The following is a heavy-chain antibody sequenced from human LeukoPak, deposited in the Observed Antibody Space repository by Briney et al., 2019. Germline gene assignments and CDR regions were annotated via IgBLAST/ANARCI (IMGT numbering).Heavy chain of an antibody. CDR2: ISGSGGST. Sequence: GGSLRLSCAASGFTFSSYAMSWVRQAPGKGLEWVSAISGSGGSTYYADSVKGRFTISRDNSKNTLYLQMNSLRAEDTAVYYCAKDLLYGPTNYYYYYYMDVWGKGTTVTISS. D-gene: IGHD2/OR15-2a*01. V-gene: IGHV3-23*01. CDR1: GFTFSSYA. CDR3: AKDLLYGPTNYYYYYYMDV. J-gene: IGHJ6*03.